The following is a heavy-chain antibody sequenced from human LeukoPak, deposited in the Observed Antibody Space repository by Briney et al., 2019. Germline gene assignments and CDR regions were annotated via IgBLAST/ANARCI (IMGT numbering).Heavy chain of an antibody. CDR3: ARDGRGSGSLLDAFDI. CDR1: GFTFSSYA. D-gene: IGHD6-19*01. V-gene: IGHV3-64*01. J-gene: IGHJ3*02. Sequence: GGSLRLSCAASGFTFSSYAMHWVRQAPGKGLEYVSAISSNGGSTYYANSVKGRFTISRDNSKNTLYLQMGSLRAEDMAVYYCARDGRGSGSLLDAFDIWGQGTMVTVSS. CDR2: ISSNGGST.